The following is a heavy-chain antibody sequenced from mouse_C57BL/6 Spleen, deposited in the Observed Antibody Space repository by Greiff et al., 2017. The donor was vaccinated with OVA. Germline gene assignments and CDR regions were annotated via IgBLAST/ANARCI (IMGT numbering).Heavy chain of an antibody. CDR1: GYTFTSYW. CDR3: ARELYCGSPYAMDY. J-gene: IGHJ4*01. Sequence: QVQLQQPGAELVKPGASVKLSCKASGYTFTSYWMHWVKQRPGRGLEWIGRIDPNSGGTKYNEKFKSKATLTVDKPSSTAYMQLSSLTSEDSAVFEGARELYCGSPYAMDYWGQGTSVTVSS. CDR2: IDPNSGGT. D-gene: IGHD1-1*02. V-gene: IGHV1-72*01.